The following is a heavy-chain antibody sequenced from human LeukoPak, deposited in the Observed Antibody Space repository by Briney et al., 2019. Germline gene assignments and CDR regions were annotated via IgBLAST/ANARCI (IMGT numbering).Heavy chain of an antibody. CDR1: GDSVSSNSAA. V-gene: IGHV6-1*01. CDR3: ARSPWIQIWSPSGMDV. J-gene: IGHJ6*02. CDR2: SYYRSKWYS. Sequence: QTVSLTCAISGDSVSSNSAACNWIRQSPSRGLEWRGRSYYRSKWYSDYAISEKTTTTINPDTSKNQFSPQLNSVTPEDTAVYYCARSPWIQIWSPSGMDVWGQET. D-gene: IGHD5-18*01.